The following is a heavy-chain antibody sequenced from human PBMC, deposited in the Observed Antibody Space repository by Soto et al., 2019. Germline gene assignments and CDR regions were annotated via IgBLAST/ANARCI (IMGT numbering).Heavy chain of an antibody. CDR2: ISGSGGST. D-gene: IGHD3-22*01. V-gene: IGHV3-23*01. Sequence: GGSLRLSCAASGFSFSSYAMSWVRQPPGKGLEWVSGISGSGGSTYYADSVKGRFTISRDNSKNTLYLQMNSLRVEDTAVYYCAKGEESIVVAISSYYGMDVWGQGTTVTVSS. J-gene: IGHJ6*02. CDR1: GFSFSSYA. CDR3: AKGEESIVVAISSYYGMDV.